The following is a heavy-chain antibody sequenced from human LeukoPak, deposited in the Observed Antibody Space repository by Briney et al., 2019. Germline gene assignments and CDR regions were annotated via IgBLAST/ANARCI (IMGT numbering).Heavy chain of an antibody. CDR2: ISSNGGST. V-gene: IGHV3-64*01. CDR3: ARGGPFQWELLVY. Sequence: PGGSLRPSCAASGFTFSSYAMHWVRQAPGKGLEYVSVISSNGGSTYYANSVKGRFTISRDNSKNTLYLQMGSLRAEDMAVYYCARGGPFQWELLVYWGQGTLVTVSS. D-gene: IGHD1-26*01. CDR1: GFTFSSYA. J-gene: IGHJ4*02.